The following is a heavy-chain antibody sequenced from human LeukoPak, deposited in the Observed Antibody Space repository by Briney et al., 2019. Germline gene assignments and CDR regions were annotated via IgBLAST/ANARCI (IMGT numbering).Heavy chain of an antibody. D-gene: IGHD3-22*01. CDR3: AKRGAVIRVILVGFHKEAYYFDS. V-gene: IGHV3-23*01. J-gene: IGHJ4*02. CDR2: ISGSGDTT. CDR1: GFTFSDFA. Sequence: PGGSLRLSCAASGFTFSDFAVSWVRQAPGKGLEWVSVISGSGDTTYYADSVKGRFTISRDNPKNTLYLQMNSLRAEDTAVYFCAKRGAVIRVILVGFHKEAYYFDSWGQGALVTVSS.